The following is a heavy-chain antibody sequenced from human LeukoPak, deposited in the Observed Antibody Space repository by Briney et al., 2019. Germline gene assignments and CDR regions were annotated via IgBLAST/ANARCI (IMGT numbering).Heavy chain of an antibody. CDR3: ARTTGGPASTWAFDI. CDR1: GFTFSTYW. D-gene: IGHD6-13*01. CDR2: ISGDGSAT. V-gene: IGHV3-74*01. J-gene: IGHJ3*02. Sequence: PGRSLRLSCAVAGFTFSTYWMHWVRQTPGKGLVWVSRISGDGSATTYAGSMKGRFTVSRDNAKNTLYLQLSSLRVEDTAVYYCARTTGGPASTWAFDIWGQGTMVTVS.